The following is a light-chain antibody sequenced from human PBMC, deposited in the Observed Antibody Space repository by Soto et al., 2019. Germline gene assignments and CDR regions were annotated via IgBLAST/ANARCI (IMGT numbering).Light chain of an antibody. V-gene: IGKV3-15*01. CDR2: YAS. Sequence: EIMMTQSPATLSVSLGERATLSCRASQSVRNNLAWYQQKPGQAPRLLIYYASTRATGIPARVSGSGSGTEFTITIGSLQSEDFALYYGQQYNNWPPITFGQGTRREMK. CDR3: QQYNNWPPIT. J-gene: IGKJ5*01. CDR1: QSVRNN.